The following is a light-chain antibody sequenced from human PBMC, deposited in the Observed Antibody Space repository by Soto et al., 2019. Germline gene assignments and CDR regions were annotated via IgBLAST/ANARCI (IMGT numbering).Light chain of an antibody. Sequence: QPVLTQPASLSGSPGQSITISCTGTTSDIGGYKYVSWYQQHPGKAPKLMIYEVSNRPSGVSNRFSGSKSGNTASLTISGLQAEDEANYFCSSYGSGSTLVVFGGGTKLTVL. CDR1: TSDIGGYKY. CDR2: EVS. CDR3: SSYGSGSTLVV. V-gene: IGLV2-14*01. J-gene: IGLJ2*01.